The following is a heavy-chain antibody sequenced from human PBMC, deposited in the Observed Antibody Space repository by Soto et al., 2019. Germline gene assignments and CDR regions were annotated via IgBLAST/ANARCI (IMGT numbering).Heavy chain of an antibody. J-gene: IGHJ5*02. D-gene: IGHD3-10*01. CDR1: GDSVSSNSAA. Sequence: SQTLSLTCAISGDSVSSNSAAWNWIRQSPSKGLEWLGRTYYRSKWYNDYAVSVKSRITINPDTSKNQFSLQLNSVTPEDTAVYYCARGRKNYYGSGSYYTFFPLNWFDPWGQGTLVTVSS. CDR3: ARGRKNYYGSGSYYTFFPLNWFDP. CDR2: TYYRSKWYN. V-gene: IGHV6-1*01.